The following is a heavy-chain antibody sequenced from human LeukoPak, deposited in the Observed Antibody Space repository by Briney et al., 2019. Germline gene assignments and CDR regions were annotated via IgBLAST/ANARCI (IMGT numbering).Heavy chain of an antibody. J-gene: IGHJ3*02. Sequence: ASVKVSCKASGYTFTSYDINWVRQATGQGLEWMGWMNPNSGNTGYAQKFQGRVTMTRNTSISTAYMELSSLRSEDTAVYYCASRLTRGRYYDFWSGCYSRDHDAFDIWGQGTMVTVSS. CDR3: ASRLTRGRYYDFWSGCYSRDHDAFDI. CDR2: MNPNSGNT. V-gene: IGHV1-8*01. CDR1: GYTFTSYD. D-gene: IGHD3-3*01.